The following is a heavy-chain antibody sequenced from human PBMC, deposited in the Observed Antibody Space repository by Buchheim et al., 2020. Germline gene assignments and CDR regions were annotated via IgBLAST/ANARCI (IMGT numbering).Heavy chain of an antibody. Sequence: EVQLVESGGGLVQPGGSLRLSCVVSGFTFTNYEMNWVRQAPGKGLEWVSYISSRRSTKYYADSVMGRFTISSDNAKNSLYLPKDSLRVEDTAVYYCARGSSSSAWGQGTL. D-gene: IGHD6-6*01. V-gene: IGHV3-48*03. CDR1: GFTFTNYE. CDR3: ARGSSSSA. CDR2: ISSRRSTK. J-gene: IGHJ5*02.